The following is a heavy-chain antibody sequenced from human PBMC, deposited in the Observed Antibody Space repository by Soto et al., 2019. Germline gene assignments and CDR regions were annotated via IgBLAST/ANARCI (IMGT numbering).Heavy chain of an antibody. J-gene: IGHJ4*02. CDR1: GFTFSSYA. D-gene: IGHD2-15*01. V-gene: IGHV3-23*01. CDR3: AKERWWTTRFSSDQIEFDY. CDR2: ISGSGGST. Sequence: PGGSLRLSCAASGFTFSSYAMSWVRQAPGKGLEWVSAISGSGGSTYYADSVKGRFTISRDNSKNTLYLQMNSLRAEDTAVYYCAKERWWTTRFSSDQIEFDYWGQGTLVTVSS.